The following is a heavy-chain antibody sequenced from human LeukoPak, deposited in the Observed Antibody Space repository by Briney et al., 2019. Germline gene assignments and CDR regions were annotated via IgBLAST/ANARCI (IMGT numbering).Heavy chain of an antibody. J-gene: IGHJ6*03. CDR3: ASSAAGYYYYYMDV. D-gene: IGHD6-13*01. CDR2: IYTSGST. V-gene: IGHV4-4*07. CDR1: IGSISSYY. Sequence: SETLSLTRTVSIGSISSYYWSWIRQPAGKGLEWIGRIYTSGSTNYNTSLKSRVTISVDKSKNQFSLKLSSVTAADTAVYYCASSAAGYYYYYMDVWGKGTTVTVSS.